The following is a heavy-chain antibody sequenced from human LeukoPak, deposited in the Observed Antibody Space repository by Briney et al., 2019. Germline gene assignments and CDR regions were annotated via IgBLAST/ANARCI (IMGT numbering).Heavy chain of an antibody. J-gene: IGHJ3*02. V-gene: IGHV1-69*05. D-gene: IGHD3-22*01. CDR1: GGTFSSYA. Sequence: SVKVSCKASGGTFSSYAISWVRQAPGQGLEWMGRIIPIFGTANYAQKFQGRVTITTDESTSTAYMELSSLRSEDTAVYYCARDNGAYYCDSSGYPGIWGQGTMVTVSS. CDR3: ARDNGAYYCDSSGYPGI. CDR2: IIPIFGTA.